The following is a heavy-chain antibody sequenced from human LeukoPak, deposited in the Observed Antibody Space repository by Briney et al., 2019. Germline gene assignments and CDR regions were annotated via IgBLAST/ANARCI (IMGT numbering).Heavy chain of an antibody. CDR3: ARDRITMVVVGYFDL. V-gene: IGHV3-30-3*01. J-gene: IGHJ2*01. D-gene: IGHD3-22*01. CDR2: ISYDGSNK. CDR1: GFTFSSYA. Sequence: PGGSVRLSCAASGFTFSSYAMHWVRQAPGKGLEWVAVISYDGSNKYYADSVKGRFTISRDNSKNTLYLQMNSLRAEDTAVYYCARDRITMVVVGYFDLWGRGTLVTVSS.